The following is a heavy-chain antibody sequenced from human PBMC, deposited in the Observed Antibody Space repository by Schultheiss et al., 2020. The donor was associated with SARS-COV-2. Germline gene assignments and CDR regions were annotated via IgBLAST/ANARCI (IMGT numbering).Heavy chain of an antibody. V-gene: IGHV3-21*01. CDR2: ISSSSSYI. CDR3: AGDSGSYYATPQGVDY. D-gene: IGHD1-26*01. CDR1: GFTFSSYA. Sequence: GGSLRLSCSASGFTFSSYAMHWVRQAPGKGLEWVSSISSSSSYIYYADSVKGRFTISRDNAKNSLYLQMNSLRAEDTAVYYCAGDSGSYYATPQGVDYWGQGTLVTVSS. J-gene: IGHJ4*02.